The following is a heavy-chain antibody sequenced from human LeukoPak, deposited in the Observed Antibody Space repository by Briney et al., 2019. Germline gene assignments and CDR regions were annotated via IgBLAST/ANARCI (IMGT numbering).Heavy chain of an antibody. CDR1: GGSISSYY. CDR3: ARGKLELTILDY. D-gene: IGHD1-7*01. J-gene: IGHJ4*02. Sequence: SETLSLTCTVSGGSISSYYWSWIRQPAGKGLEWIGRIDISGSTYYNPSLKSRVTISVDMSKNQFSLKLNSVTAADTAVYYCARGKLELTILDYWGQGTLVTVSS. CDR2: IDISGST. V-gene: IGHV4-4*07.